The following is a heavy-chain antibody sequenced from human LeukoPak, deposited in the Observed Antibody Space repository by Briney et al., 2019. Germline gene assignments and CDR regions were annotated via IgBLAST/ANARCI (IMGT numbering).Heavy chain of an antibody. D-gene: IGHD2-15*01. Sequence: GGSLRLSCAVSGFTFTSYWMSWVRQAPGKGLEWVSVIYSDGSTYYSESVRGRFTISRDDPKNTVYLQMNSLRAEDTAVYYCTRDCFTGGGYFDYWGQGALVVVSS. V-gene: IGHV3-53*01. CDR3: TRDCFTGGGYFDY. J-gene: IGHJ4*02. CDR2: IYSDGST. CDR1: GFTFTSYW.